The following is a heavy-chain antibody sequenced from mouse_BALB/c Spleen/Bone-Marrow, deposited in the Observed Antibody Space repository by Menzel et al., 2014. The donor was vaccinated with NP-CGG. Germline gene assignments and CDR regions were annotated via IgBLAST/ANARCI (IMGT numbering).Heavy chain of an antibody. CDR2: IYPGSGNT. CDR3: TRRRSLDY. J-gene: IGHJ2*01. Sequence: QVQLQQSGTELVRPGTSVKISCKASGYAFTNYWLGWVKQRPGHELEWIGDIYPGSGNTYYNEKFKGKATLTADKSSSTAYMQLSGLTSEDSAVYFCTRRRSLDYWGQGTTLTVSS. V-gene: IGHV1-63*01. CDR1: GYAFTNYW.